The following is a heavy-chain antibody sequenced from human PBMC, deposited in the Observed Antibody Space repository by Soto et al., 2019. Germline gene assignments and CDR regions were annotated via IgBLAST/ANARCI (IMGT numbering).Heavy chain of an antibody. Sequence: GASVKLSCKASGYPFTSYGISWVRQALGQGLECMGWISAYNGNTNYAQKLQGRVTMTTDTSTSTAYMELRSVRSDDTAVYYCARDRVVVAVTHYYCGMDVWGQGTTVTVSS. V-gene: IGHV1-18*01. CDR1: GYPFTSYG. CDR2: ISAYNGNT. J-gene: IGHJ6*02. CDR3: ARDRVVVAVTHYYCGMDV. D-gene: IGHD2-15*01.